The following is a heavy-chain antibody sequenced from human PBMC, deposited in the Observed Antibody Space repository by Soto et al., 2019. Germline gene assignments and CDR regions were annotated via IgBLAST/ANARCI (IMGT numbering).Heavy chain of an antibody. CDR3: ARAYTSSYRFDY. CDR1: GYTFTSYY. J-gene: IGHJ4*02. Sequence: QVQLVQSGAEVKKPGASVKVSCKASGYTFTSYYMHWVRQAPGQGLEWMGIINPSGGGTNYAQKFQGRVTMTRATSTSTVYMDLSSLRSEDTAVYYCARAYTSSYRFDYWGQGTLVTVSS. V-gene: IGHV1-46*01. CDR2: INPSGGGT. D-gene: IGHD6-6*01.